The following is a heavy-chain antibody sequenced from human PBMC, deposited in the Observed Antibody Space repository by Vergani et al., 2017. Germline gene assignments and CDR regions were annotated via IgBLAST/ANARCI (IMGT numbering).Heavy chain of an antibody. CDR3: ARLAAAGNFDY. J-gene: IGHJ4*02. Sequence: QVQLQESGPGLVKPSETLSLPCTVSGGSISSYYWSWIRQPAGKGLEWIGRIYTSGSTNYNPSRKSRVTMSVDTSKNQFSLKLTSVAAADTAVYYCARLAAAGNFDYWGQGTPVTVSS. CDR1: GGSISSYY. V-gene: IGHV4-4*07. CDR2: IYTSGST. D-gene: IGHD6-13*01.